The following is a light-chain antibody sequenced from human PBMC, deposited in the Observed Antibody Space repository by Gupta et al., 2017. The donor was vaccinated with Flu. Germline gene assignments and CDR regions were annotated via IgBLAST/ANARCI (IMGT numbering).Light chain of an antibody. CDR3: FSTDSSGRHAT. V-gene: IGLV3-10*01. Sequence: SHELTQPPSVSVSPGQTARITCSGDALTKRYAYWYQQKSGQAPVLVIYEGTKRPSGIPERFSGSSSGTMATLSLSGAQVEDEGVYYCFSTDSSGRHATFGGGTKLTVL. CDR2: EGT. CDR1: ALTKRY. J-gene: IGLJ2*01.